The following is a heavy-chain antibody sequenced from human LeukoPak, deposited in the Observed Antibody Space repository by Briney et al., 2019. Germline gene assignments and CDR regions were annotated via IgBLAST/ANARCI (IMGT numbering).Heavy chain of an antibody. Sequence: GASVKVSCKASGYTFTGYYMHWVRQAPGQGLEWMGWINPNSGGTNYAQKFQGWVTMTRDTSISTAYMELSRLRSDNTAVYYCARSPYSSSWYGSFAFDYWGQGTLVTVSS. V-gene: IGHV1-2*04. CDR1: GYTFTGYY. CDR3: ARSPYSSSWYGSFAFDY. D-gene: IGHD6-13*01. CDR2: INPNSGGT. J-gene: IGHJ4*02.